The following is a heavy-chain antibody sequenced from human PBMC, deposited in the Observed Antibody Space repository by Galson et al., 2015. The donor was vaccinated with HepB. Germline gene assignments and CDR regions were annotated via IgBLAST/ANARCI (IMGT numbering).Heavy chain of an antibody. CDR3: ARVYGDYVLLSGLDY. CDR2: ISYDGSNK. CDR1: GFTFSSYA. J-gene: IGHJ4*02. D-gene: IGHD4-17*01. V-gene: IGHV3-30-3*01. Sequence: SLRLSCAASGFTFSSYAMHWVRQAPGKGLEWVAVISYDGSNKYYADSVKGRFTISRDNSKNTLYLQMNSLRAEDTAVYYCARVYGDYVLLSGLDYWGQGTLVTVSS.